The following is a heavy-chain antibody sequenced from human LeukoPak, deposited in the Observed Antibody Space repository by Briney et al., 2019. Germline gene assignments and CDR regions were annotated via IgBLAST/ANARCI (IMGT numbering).Heavy chain of an antibody. Sequence: GESLKISCKGSGYSFTSYWIGWVRQMPGKGLEWMGIIYPGDSDTRYSPSFQGQVTISADKSISTAYLQWSSLKASDTAMYYCARLGRYCGGDCCPYFDYWGQGTLVTVSS. D-gene: IGHD2-21*02. V-gene: IGHV5-51*01. J-gene: IGHJ4*02. CDR2: IYPGDSDT. CDR1: GYSFTSYW. CDR3: ARLGRYCGGDCCPYFDY.